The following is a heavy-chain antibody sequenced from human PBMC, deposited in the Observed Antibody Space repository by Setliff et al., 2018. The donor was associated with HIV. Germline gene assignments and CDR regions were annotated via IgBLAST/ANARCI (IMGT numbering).Heavy chain of an antibody. CDR3: AREVSGGGWPRWGDQ. CDR1: GSTFSSYS. V-gene: IGHV3-48*01. CDR2: ISGDTRII. D-gene: IGHD6-19*01. J-gene: IGHJ4*02. Sequence: PGGSLRLSCAASGSTFSSYSMNWVRQAPGKGLEWVSYISGDTRIINYADSVKGRFTISRDNAKNSLYLQMNSLRVEDTALYYCAREVSGGGWPRWGDQWGQGTRVTVSS.